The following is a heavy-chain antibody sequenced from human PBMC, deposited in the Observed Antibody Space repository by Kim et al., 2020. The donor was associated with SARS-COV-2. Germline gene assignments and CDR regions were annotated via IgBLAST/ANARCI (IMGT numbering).Heavy chain of an antibody. CDR3: ATYLITSDWYGWAFDI. CDR2: IAYDGSKQ. D-gene: IGHD2-21*01. J-gene: IGHJ3*02. Sequence: GGSLRLSCTGSGFTFSSHGMHWVRQAPGKGLEWVAVIAYDGSKQFYADAVRGRFTISRDNSKDTLSLQMNSLRTDDTAVYYCATYLITSDWYGWAFDIWG. CDR1: GFTFSSHG. V-gene: IGHV3-30*03.